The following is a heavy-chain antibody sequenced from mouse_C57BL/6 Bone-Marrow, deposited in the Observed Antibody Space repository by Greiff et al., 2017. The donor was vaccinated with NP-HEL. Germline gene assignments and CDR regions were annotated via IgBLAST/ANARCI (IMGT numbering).Heavy chain of an antibody. CDR3: ARKGDYFDY. CDR1: GYAFTNYL. CDR2: INPGSGGT. Sequence: VQLQQSGAELVRPETSVKVSCRASGYAFTNYLIEWVKQRPGQGLEWIGVINPGSGGTNYNEKFKGKATLTADKSSSTAYMQLSSLTSEDSAVYFCARKGDYFDYWGQGTTLTVSS. V-gene: IGHV1-54*01. J-gene: IGHJ2*01.